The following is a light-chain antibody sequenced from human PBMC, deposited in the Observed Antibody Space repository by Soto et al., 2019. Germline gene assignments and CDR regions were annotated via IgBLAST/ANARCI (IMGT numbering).Light chain of an antibody. CDR2: EVS. CDR1: SSDVGSYNL. Sequence: QSVLTQPASVSGSPGQSITISCTGTSSDVGSYNLVSWYQQHPGKAPKLMISEVSNRPSGVSNRFSGSKSGNTASLTISGLQAEDEADYYCSSYTGTSTLVFGGGTKVTVL. CDR3: SSYTGTSTLV. V-gene: IGLV2-14*02. J-gene: IGLJ3*02.